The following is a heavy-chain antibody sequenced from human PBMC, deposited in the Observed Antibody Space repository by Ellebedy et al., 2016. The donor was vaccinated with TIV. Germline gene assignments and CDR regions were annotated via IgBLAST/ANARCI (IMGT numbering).Heavy chain of an antibody. D-gene: IGHD6-19*01. V-gene: IGHV3-30*03. CDR3: ARDQWLGRAYYFDS. J-gene: IGHJ4*02. Sequence: GGSLRLSCAASGFTFSTYGMHWVRQAPGKGLEWVAVISDDGSNKYYADSVKGRFTISRDNSKNTLDLQMNSLRAEDTAVYYCARDQWLGRAYYFDSWGQGTLVTVSS. CDR2: ISDDGSNK. CDR1: GFTFSTYG.